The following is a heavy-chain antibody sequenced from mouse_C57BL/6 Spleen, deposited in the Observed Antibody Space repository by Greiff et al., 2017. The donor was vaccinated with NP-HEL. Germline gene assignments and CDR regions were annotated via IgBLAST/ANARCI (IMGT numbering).Heavy chain of an antibody. D-gene: IGHD2-5*01. CDR1: GYTFTDYY. CDR3: ANSNSYYFDY. J-gene: IGHJ2*01. Sequence: EVQLQQSGPELVKPGASVKISCKASGYTFTDYYMNWVKQSHGKSLEWIGDINPNNGGTSYNQKFKGKATLTVDKSSSTAYMELRSLTSEDSAVYYCANSNSYYFDYWGQGTTLTVSS. V-gene: IGHV1-26*01. CDR2: INPNNGGT.